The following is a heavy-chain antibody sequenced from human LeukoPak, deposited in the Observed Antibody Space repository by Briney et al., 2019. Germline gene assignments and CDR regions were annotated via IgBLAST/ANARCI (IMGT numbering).Heavy chain of an antibody. CDR1: GYTFTSYA. Sequence: ASVKVSCKASGYTFTSYAMHWVRQAPGQRLEWMGWINAGNGNTKYSQKFQGRVTITRDTSASTAYMELSSLRSEDTAVYYCARVSEPAYYYDSSGPQGAFDIWGQGTMVTVSS. D-gene: IGHD3-22*01. J-gene: IGHJ3*02. V-gene: IGHV1-3*01. CDR2: INAGNGNT. CDR3: ARVSEPAYYYDSSGPQGAFDI.